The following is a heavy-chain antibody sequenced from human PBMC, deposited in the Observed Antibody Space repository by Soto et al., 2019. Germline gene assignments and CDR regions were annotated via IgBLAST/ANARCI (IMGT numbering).Heavy chain of an antibody. Sequence: QVQPVESGGGVVQPGRSLRLSCAASGFTFSSYGMHWVRQAPGKGLEWVAVIWYDGSNKYYADSVKGRFTISRDNSKNTLYLQMNSLRAEDTAVYYCARGDYGDYIDYYYYGMDVWGQGTTVTVSS. CDR2: IWYDGSNK. CDR3: ARGDYGDYIDYYYYGMDV. D-gene: IGHD4-17*01. CDR1: GFTFSSYG. V-gene: IGHV3-33*01. J-gene: IGHJ6*02.